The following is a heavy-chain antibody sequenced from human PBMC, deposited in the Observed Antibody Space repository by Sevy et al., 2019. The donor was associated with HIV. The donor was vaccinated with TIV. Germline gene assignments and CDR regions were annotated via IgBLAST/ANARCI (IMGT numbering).Heavy chain of an antibody. CDR1: GYTFTDSG. CDR3: ARAPVGYRGNWPTSHFDH. V-gene: IGHV1-18*04. J-gene: IGHJ4*02. CDR2: ISAYNGNT. D-gene: IGHD6-13*01. Sequence: ASVKVSCKASGYTFTDSGVSWVRQAPGQGLEWMGWISAYNGNTNYPQKFQGRVTMTTDSSTNTAYMELRSLRSDDTGVLYCARAPVGYRGNWPTSHFDHWGQGTLVTVSS.